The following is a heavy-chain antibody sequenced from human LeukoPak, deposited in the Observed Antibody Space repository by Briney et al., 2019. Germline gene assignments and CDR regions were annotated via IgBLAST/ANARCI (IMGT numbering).Heavy chain of an antibody. CDR2: IYYSGST. D-gene: IGHD3-10*01. CDR3: ARHMGLYYAPDY. Sequence: SETLSLTCTVSGGSISSYYWSWIRQPPGKGMEWVGYIYYSGSTNYNPSLKSRVTISVDTSKNQFSLKLSSVTAADTAVYYCARHMGLYYAPDYWGQGTLVTVSS. CDR1: GGSISSYY. V-gene: IGHV4-59*08. J-gene: IGHJ4*02.